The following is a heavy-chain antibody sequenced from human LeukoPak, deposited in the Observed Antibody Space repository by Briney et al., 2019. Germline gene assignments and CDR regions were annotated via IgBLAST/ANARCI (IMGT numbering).Heavy chain of an antibody. V-gene: IGHV1-18*01. Sequence: GASVKVSCKASGYTFTSYGISWVRQAPGQGLEWMGWISAYNGNTNYAQKLQGRVTMTTDTSTSTAYMELRSLRAEDTAVYYCAKLPERAADYWGQGTLVTVSS. CDR2: ISAYNGNT. CDR3: AKLPERAADY. CDR1: GYTFTSYG. J-gene: IGHJ4*02.